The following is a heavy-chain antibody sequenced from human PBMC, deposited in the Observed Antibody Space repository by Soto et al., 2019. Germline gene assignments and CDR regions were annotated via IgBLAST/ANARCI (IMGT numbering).Heavy chain of an antibody. V-gene: IGHV4-4*02. D-gene: IGHD3-16*01. CDR3: AKDGSAHTYYSDK. Sequence: KTSETLCITCVLSVASTTSNNWLIWLRQPPGKGLEWVGEVYHSGTTNYNPSLKSRVTLSVDKSKNQFSLKVTSVTAAVTAVYHCAKDGSAHTYYSDKWGQGTMVTVSS. CDR2: VYHSGTT. J-gene: IGHJ4*02. CDR1: VASTTSNNW.